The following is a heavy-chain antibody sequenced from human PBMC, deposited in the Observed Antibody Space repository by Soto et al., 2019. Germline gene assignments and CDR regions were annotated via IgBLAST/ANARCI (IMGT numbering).Heavy chain of an antibody. CDR3: ARGRITIFGVPPPGY. CDR1: GGSISSYY. J-gene: IGHJ4*02. V-gene: IGHV4-59*01. Sequence: QVQLQESGPGLVKPSETLSLTCTVSGGSISSYYWSWIRQPPGKGLEWIGYIYYSGSTNYNPSLKIRVTISVDTSKNQFSLKLSSVTAADTAVYYCARGRITIFGVPPPGYWGQGTLVTVSS. CDR2: IYYSGST. D-gene: IGHD3-3*01.